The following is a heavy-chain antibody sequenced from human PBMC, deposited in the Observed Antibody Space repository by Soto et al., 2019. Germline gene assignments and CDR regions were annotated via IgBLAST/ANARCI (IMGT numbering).Heavy chain of an antibody. CDR3: ATFTYYYDSSGYRPPSA. D-gene: IGHD3-22*01. CDR1: GYTLTELS. CDR2: FDPEDGET. Sequence: ASVKVSCKVSGYTLTELSMHLVRQAPGKGLEWMGGFDPEDGETIYAQKFQGRVTMTEDTSTDTAYMELSSLRSEDTAVYYCATFTYYYDSSGYRPPSAWGQGTLVTVSS. V-gene: IGHV1-24*01. J-gene: IGHJ5*02.